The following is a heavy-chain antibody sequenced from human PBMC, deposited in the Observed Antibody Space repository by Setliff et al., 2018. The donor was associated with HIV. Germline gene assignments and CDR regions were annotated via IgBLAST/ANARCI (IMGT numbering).Heavy chain of an antibody. CDR1: GGSISSGSYY. CDR3: GRQVPVPGVAVTPIDY. V-gene: IGHV4-61*09. D-gene: IGHD3-22*01. CDR2: IYTSGST. Sequence: SETLSLTCTVSGGSISSGSYYWSWIRQPAGKGLEWIGHIYTSGSTNYNPSLKSRVTISVDTSKNQFSLRLSSVTAADTAVYYCGRQVPVPGVAVTPIDYWGQGTLVTVSS. J-gene: IGHJ4*02.